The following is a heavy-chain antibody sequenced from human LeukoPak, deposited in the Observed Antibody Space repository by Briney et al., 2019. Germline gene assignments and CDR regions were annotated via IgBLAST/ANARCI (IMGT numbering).Heavy chain of an antibody. CDR3: ARELSSGWSGFHAFDI. V-gene: IGHV3-66*01. D-gene: IGHD6-19*01. CDR2: IYSGGNT. Sequence: PGGSLRLSCAASGFTVSSNYMSWVRQAPGKGLEWVSVIYSGGNTYYADSVKGRFTISRDNSKNTLYLQMNSLRAEDTAVYYCARELSSGWSGFHAFDIWGQGTMVTVSS. J-gene: IGHJ3*02. CDR1: GFTVSSNY.